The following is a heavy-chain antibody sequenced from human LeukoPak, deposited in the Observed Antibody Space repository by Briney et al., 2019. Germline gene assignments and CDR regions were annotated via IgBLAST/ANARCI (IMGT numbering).Heavy chain of an antibody. Sequence: SVKVSCKASGGTFSSYAISWVRQAPGQGLEWMGGIIPIFGTANYAQKFQGRVTITADESTSTAYMELSSLRSEDTAVYYCARDGHIVVVPAAMRRRDYYYYGMDVWGQGTTVTVSS. J-gene: IGHJ6*02. CDR2: IIPIFGTA. CDR1: GGTFSSYA. V-gene: IGHV1-69*13. CDR3: ARDGHIVVVPAAMRRRDYYYYGMDV. D-gene: IGHD2-2*01.